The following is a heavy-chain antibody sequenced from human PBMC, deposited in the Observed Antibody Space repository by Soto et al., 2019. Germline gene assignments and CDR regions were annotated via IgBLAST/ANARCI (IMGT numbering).Heavy chain of an antibody. Sequence: GESLKISCMGSGYKVSTWHNFTSYWIAWVRQMPGEGLEWMGIIYPGDSDTRYSPSFQGQVTISADKSINSVYLQWSSLKASDTATYYCARTSMQSRGYSYGHGGMDVWGQGTTVPVSS. D-gene: IGHD5-18*01. CDR3: ARTSMQSRGYSYGHGGMDV. V-gene: IGHV5-51*01. CDR2: IYPGDSDT. CDR1: GYKVSTWHNFTSYW. J-gene: IGHJ6*02.